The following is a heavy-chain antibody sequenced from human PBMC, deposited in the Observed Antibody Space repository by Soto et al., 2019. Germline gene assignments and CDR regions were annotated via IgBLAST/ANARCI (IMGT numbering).Heavy chain of an antibody. J-gene: IGHJ5*02. CDR3: AHHTITPATNWFDP. CDR1: GFSLTTSGVG. Sequence: QITLKESGPTLVKPTQTLTLTCTFSGFSLTTSGVGVGWIRQPPGKALEWLALIYCNDDKRYSPSLKGRLTITKDTSKNQVVLAMTNMDPVDTATYYCAHHTITPATNWFDPLGLGTLVTVSS. CDR2: IYCNDDK. D-gene: IGHD2-2*01. V-gene: IGHV2-5*01.